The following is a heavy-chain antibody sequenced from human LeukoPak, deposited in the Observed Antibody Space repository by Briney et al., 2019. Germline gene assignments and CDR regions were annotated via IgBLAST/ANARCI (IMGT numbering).Heavy chain of an antibody. CDR2: ISYSGST. V-gene: IGHV4-59*01. CDR3: ASGRKYSATSDY. Sequence: SETLSLTCTVSGGSISTYYWSWIRQSPGKGLEWIGYISYSGSTNYNPALKSRVTISVDTSKNQFSLKLRSVTAADTAVYYCASGRKYSATSDYSGQGTLVTVSS. D-gene: IGHD5-12*01. CDR1: GGSISTYY. J-gene: IGHJ4*02.